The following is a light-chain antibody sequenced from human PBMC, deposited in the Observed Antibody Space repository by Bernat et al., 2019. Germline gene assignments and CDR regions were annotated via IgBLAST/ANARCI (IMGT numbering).Light chain of an antibody. V-gene: IGKV1-9*01. J-gene: IGKJ4*01. CDR3: QQHNSYTLT. CDR2: KSS. Sequence: TFRSSQCISSYLALYQQKPGKAPKLLIYKSSTLQSGVPSMFSGSGSGTDFTLTISSLKPEDFATYYCQQHNSYTLTFGGGTKVEIK. CDR1: QCISSY.